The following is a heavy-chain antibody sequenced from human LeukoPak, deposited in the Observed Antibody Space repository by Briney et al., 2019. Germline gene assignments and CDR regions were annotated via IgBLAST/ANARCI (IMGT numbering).Heavy chain of an antibody. CDR3: ASYDSSGYNWFDP. D-gene: IGHD3-22*01. Sequence: PSETLSLTCTVSGGSISSYYWSWIRQPAGKGLEWIGRIYISGSTNYNPSFKSRVTMSVDTSKNQFSLKLSSVTAADTAVYYCASYDSSGYNWFDPWGQGTLVTVSS. J-gene: IGHJ5*02. V-gene: IGHV4-4*07. CDR1: GGSISSYY. CDR2: IYISGST.